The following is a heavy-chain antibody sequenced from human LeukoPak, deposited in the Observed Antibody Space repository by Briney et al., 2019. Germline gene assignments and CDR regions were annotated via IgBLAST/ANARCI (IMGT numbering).Heavy chain of an antibody. CDR2: IRGSGET. CDR1: GLSFSSFA. J-gene: IGHJ4*02. CDR3: AKASWVSSTDAVR. V-gene: IGHV3-23*01. Sequence: PGGSLRLSCAASGLSFSSFAMSWVRQGPARGLEWVSSIRGSGETFYADSVKGRFTLSSDSSRNTVYFQLNNLRVEDTALYYCAKASWVSSTDAVRWGQGTLVTVSS. D-gene: IGHD3-16*01.